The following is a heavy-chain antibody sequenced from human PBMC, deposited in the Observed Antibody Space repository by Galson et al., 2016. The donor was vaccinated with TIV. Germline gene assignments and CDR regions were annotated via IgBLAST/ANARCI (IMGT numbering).Heavy chain of an antibody. V-gene: IGHV4-59*11. Sequence: SETLSLTCTVSGVSMGTHFWSWVRQSPGKGLEWIGYVYETGSTNYNPSLKRRVAISIDTSKSQFSLNLRSVTPADTAVYYCARETASSTYAFGIWGQGTKVTVSS. CDR3: ARETASSTYAFGI. D-gene: IGHD2-2*01. CDR2: VYETGST. J-gene: IGHJ3*01. CDR1: GVSMGTHF.